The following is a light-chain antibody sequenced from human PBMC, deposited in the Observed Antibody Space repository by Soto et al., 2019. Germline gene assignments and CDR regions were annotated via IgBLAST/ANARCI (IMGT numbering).Light chain of an antibody. V-gene: IGLV1-44*01. CDR3: AAWDDRLNYV. Sequence: QSVLTQPPSASGTPGQRVTISCSGSSSNIGSNTVNWYQQLPGTAPKLLIYSNNQRPSGVPDRFSGSKSGTSASLAISGLQSEDEADYYCAAWDDRLNYVFGTGTKVTVL. J-gene: IGLJ1*01. CDR1: SSNIGSNT. CDR2: SNN.